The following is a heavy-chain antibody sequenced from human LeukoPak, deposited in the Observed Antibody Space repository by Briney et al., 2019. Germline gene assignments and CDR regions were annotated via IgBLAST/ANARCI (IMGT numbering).Heavy chain of an antibody. CDR3: ARGETYDFWSGYYYNFDY. J-gene: IGHJ4*02. V-gene: IGHV1-69*05. D-gene: IGHD3-3*01. Sequence: SVKVSCKASGGTFSSYAISWVRQAPGQGLEWMGGIIPIFGTANYAQKFQGRVTITTDESTSTAYMELSSLRSEDTALYYCARGETYDFWSGYYYNFDYWGQGTLVTVSS. CDR2: IIPIFGTA. CDR1: GGTFSSYA.